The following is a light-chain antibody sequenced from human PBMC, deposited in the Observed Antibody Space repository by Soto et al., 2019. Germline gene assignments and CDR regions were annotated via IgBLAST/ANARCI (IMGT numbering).Light chain of an antibody. J-gene: IGLJ3*02. CDR2: GVS. CDR1: NSDVGGYNY. V-gene: IGLV2-11*01. CDR3: CSYVDTDTWV. Sequence: QSALTQPRSVSGSPGQSVTISCTGTNSDVGGYNYVSWYQQYPGKAPKLMISGVSERPSGVPDRFSGSKSGNTASLTISGLQAEDEADYYCCSYVDTDTWVFGGGTKLPVL.